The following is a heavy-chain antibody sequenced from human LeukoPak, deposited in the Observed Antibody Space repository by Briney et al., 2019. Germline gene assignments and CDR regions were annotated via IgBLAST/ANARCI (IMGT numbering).Heavy chain of an antibody. CDR3: AKGPTAAMVSY. CDR2: ISGSGGST. V-gene: IGHV3-23*01. Sequence: GGSLRLSCAASGFTFSSYAMSWVRQAPGKGLEWVSAISGSGGSTYYADSVKGRFTISRDNSKNTLYLQMNSLRAVDTAVYYCAKGPTAAMVSYWGQGTLVTVSS. CDR1: GFTFSSYA. J-gene: IGHJ4*02. D-gene: IGHD2-2*01.